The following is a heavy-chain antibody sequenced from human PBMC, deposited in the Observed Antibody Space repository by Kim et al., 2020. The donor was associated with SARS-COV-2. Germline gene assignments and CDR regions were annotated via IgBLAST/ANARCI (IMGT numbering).Heavy chain of an antibody. V-gene: IGHV1-18*01. CDR3: ARRGGSYPFDY. CDR2: T. D-gene: IGHD1-26*01. J-gene: IGHJ4*02. Sequence: TNYSQKLPGRVTMTTDTSTSTAYMELRSLRSDDTAVYYCARRGGSYPFDYWGQGILVTVSS.